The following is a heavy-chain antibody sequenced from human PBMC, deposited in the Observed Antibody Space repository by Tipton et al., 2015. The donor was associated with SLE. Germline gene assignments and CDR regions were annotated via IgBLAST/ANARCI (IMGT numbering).Heavy chain of an antibody. J-gene: IGHJ4*02. D-gene: IGHD6-13*01. CDR1: GGSFSGYY. CDR2: INHSGST. Sequence: TLSLTCAVYGGSFSGYYWSWIRQPPGKGLEWIGEINHSGSTNYNPSLKSRVTISVDTSKNQFSLNVSSVTAADTAVYYCASWYSSSWYYFDYWGQGTLVTVSS. CDR3: ASWYSSSWYYFDY. V-gene: IGHV4-34*01.